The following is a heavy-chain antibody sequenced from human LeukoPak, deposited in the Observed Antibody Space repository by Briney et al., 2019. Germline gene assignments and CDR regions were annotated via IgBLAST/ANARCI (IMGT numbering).Heavy chain of an antibody. D-gene: IGHD2-2*02. CDR1: GGSISSGSYY. CDR3: AREVAYCSSTSCYTSKPDY. J-gene: IGHJ4*02. Sequence: SETLSLTCTVSGGSISSGSYYWSWIRQPAGKGLEWIGRIYTSGSTNYNPSLKSRVTISVDTSKNQFSLKLSSVTAADTAAYYCAREVAYCSSTSCYTSKPDYWGQGTLVTVSS. V-gene: IGHV4-61*02. CDR2: IYTSGST.